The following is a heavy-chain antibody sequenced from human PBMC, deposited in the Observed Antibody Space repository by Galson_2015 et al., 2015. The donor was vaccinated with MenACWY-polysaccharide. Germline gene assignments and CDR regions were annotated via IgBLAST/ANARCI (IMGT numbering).Heavy chain of an antibody. D-gene: IGHD3-16*01. J-gene: IGHJ3*02. V-gene: IGHV3-11*01. CDR1: GFTFSDYY. Sequence: SLRLSCAASGFTFSDYYMSWIRQAPGKGLEWVSYISSSGSTIYYADSVKGRFTISRDNAKNSLYLQMNSLRAEDTAVYYCARGGYDYVWGSYWDDAFDIWGQGTMVTVSS. CDR3: ARGGYDYVWGSYWDDAFDI. CDR2: ISSSGSTI.